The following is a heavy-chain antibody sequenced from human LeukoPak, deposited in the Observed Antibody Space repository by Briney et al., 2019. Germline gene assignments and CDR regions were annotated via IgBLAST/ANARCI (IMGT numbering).Heavy chain of an antibody. CDR3: ARVGSVTYAFDI. CDR2: IKSDGRST. CDR1: GFTFSSYW. J-gene: IGHJ3*02. V-gene: IGHV3-74*01. Sequence: GVSLSFSCAASGFTFSSYWLHWHRQAPGKGLVRFSRIKSDGRSTSYADYVKGRFTISRANAKNTLYLEMTSLRAEDTAVYYCARVGSVTYAFDIWGQGTMVTVSS. D-gene: IGHD1-26*01.